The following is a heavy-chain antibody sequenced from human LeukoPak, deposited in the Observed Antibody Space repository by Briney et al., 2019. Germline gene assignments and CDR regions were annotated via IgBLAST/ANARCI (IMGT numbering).Heavy chain of an antibody. CDR1: GGSISSSSYY. CDR3: ARRITIFEI. Sequence: SETLSLTCAVSGGSISSSSYYWGWIRQPPGKGLEWIGSISYSGSTYYNPSLKSRVTISVDTSKNQFSLKLSSVTAADTAVIYCARRITIFEIWGQGTMVTVSS. D-gene: IGHD3-3*01. CDR2: ISYSGST. V-gene: IGHV4-39*01. J-gene: IGHJ3*02.